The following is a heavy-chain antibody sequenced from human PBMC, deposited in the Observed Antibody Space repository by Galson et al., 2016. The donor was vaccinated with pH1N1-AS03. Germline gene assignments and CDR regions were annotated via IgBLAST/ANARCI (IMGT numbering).Heavy chain of an antibody. Sequence: TLSLTCAVSGYSISSGYFWGWIRQPPGKGLEWIGSSYHGGNTYYNPSLESRLTISLDTSKNQFSLKMNSVTAADTAVYYCARGSSSDYWGQGTLVTVSS. V-gene: IGHV4-38-2*01. J-gene: IGHJ4*02. D-gene: IGHD6-6*01. CDR2: SYHGGNT. CDR3: ARGSSSDY. CDR1: GYSISSGYF.